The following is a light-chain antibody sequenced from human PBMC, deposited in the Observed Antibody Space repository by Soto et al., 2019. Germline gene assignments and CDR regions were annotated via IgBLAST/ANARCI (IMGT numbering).Light chain of an antibody. CDR1: QGISSY. CDR3: QQYYSYPPGT. Sequence: AIRMTQSPSSFSASTGDRVTITCRASQGISSYLAWYQQKPGKAPKLLIYAASTLQSGVPSRFSGSGSGTDFPLTISCLQSEDFATYYCQQYYSYPPGTFGQGTKVEIK. V-gene: IGKV1-8*01. CDR2: AAS. J-gene: IGKJ1*01.